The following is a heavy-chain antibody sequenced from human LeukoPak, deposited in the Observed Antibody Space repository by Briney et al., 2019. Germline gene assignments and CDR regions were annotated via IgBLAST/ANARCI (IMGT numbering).Heavy chain of an antibody. CDR2: TYYRSKWYN. J-gene: IGHJ3*02. CDR1: GDSVSSNSAA. V-gene: IGHV6-1*01. CDR3: ARGYCSGGSCYLGAFDI. Sequence: SQTLSLTCAISGDSVSSNSAAWNWIRQSPSRGLEWLGRTYYRSKWYNDYAVSVKSRITINPDTSKNQFSLQLNSVTPEDTAVYYCARGYCSGGSCYLGAFDIWGQGTMVTVSS. D-gene: IGHD2-15*01.